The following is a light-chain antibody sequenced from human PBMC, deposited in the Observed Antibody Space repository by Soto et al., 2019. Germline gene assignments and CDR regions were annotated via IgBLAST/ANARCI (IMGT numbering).Light chain of an antibody. CDR2: GAS. V-gene: IGKV3-20*01. CDR1: QSVSSTY. Sequence: EIVLTQSPGTLSVSLGERITLSCRASQSVSSTYLAWYQQKPGQAPRLLIYGASYRATGIPDRFSGSGSGTEFTLPISRLEPEDSAVYYCQQYGTSGYSFGQGTKVEI. J-gene: IGKJ2*03. CDR3: QQYGTSGYS.